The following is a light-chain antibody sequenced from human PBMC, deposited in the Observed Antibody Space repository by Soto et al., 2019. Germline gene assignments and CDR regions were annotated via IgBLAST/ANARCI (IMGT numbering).Light chain of an antibody. CDR1: QSVRTNY. CDR3: QQYGSSPT. CDR2: GAS. Sequence: EIVLTQSPGTLSLSPGERATLSCRASQSVRTNYLAWYQQKPGQAPRLLIYGASSRATDIPDRFSGSGSGTDFTLTISRLEPEDFVVYYCQQYGSSPTFGQGTKVDIK. V-gene: IGKV3-20*01. J-gene: IGKJ1*01.